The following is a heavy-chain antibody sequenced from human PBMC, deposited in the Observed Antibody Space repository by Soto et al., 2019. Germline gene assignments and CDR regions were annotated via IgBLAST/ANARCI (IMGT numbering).Heavy chain of an antibody. J-gene: IGHJ4*02. CDR2: IIPIFGTA. CDR1: GGTFSSYA. D-gene: IGHD2-2*01. Sequence: SVKVSCKASGGTFSSYAISWVRQAPGQGLEWMGGIIPIFGTANYAQKFQGRVTITADESTSTAYMELSSLRSEDTAVYYCASRCSSTSCQGLNFDYWGQGALVTVS. V-gene: IGHV1-69*13. CDR3: ASRCSSTSCQGLNFDY.